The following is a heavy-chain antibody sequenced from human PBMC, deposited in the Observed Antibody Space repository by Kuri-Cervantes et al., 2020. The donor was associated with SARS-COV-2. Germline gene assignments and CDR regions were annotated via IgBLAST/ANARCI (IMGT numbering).Heavy chain of an antibody. CDR2: ISSSSSYI. V-gene: IGHV3-21*01. Sequence: GESLKISCAASGFTFSSYSMNWVRQAPGKGLEWVSSISSSSSYIYYADSVKGRFTISRDNAKNSLYLQMNSLRAEDTAVYYCARPRTTTVFGFDPWGQGTLVT. D-gene: IGHD4-17*01. CDR3: ARPRTTTVFGFDP. J-gene: IGHJ5*02. CDR1: GFTFSSYS.